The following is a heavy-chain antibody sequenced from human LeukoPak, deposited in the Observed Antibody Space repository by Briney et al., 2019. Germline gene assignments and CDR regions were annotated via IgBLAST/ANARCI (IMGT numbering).Heavy chain of an antibody. CDR3: ARDRSFAAASANGPLGY. CDR1: GFTFSSYG. J-gene: IGHJ4*02. Sequence: GRSLRLSCTASGFTFSSYGMHWVRQAPGKGLEWVAVIWYDGSNSYYVDSVKGRFTISRDNSKNTLYLQMNSPRAEDTAVYYCARDRSFAAASANGPLGYWGQGTLVTVSS. D-gene: IGHD2-8*01. CDR2: IWYDGSNS. V-gene: IGHV3-33*01.